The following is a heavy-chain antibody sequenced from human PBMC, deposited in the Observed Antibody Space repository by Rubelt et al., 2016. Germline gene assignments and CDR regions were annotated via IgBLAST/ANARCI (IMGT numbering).Heavy chain of an antibody. V-gene: IGHV1-18*01. CDR1: GYTFTSYG. D-gene: IGHD6-13*01. J-gene: IGHJ5*02. CDR3: ARDGGIARRNWFDP. CDR2: ISAYNGNT. Sequence: QVQLVQSGAEVKKPGASVKVSCKASGYTFTSYGISWVRQAPGQGLEWMGWISAYNGNTHYAQKRQGRAPRAPDTSRREAVMGVGGLRSDGTGVYYVARDGGIARRNWFDPWGQGTLVTVSS.